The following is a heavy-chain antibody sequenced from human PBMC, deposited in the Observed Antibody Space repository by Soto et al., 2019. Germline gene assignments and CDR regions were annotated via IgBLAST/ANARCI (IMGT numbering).Heavy chain of an antibody. CDR3: ARGYYGSGSYYPPPGY. D-gene: IGHD3-10*01. J-gene: IGHJ4*02. Sequence: PSETLSLTCAVYGGSFSGYYWSWIRQPPGKGLEWIGEINHSGSTNYNPSLKIRVTISVDTSKNQFSLKLSSVTAADTAVYYCARGYYGSGSYYPPPGYWGQGTMVTVSS. CDR2: INHSGST. CDR1: GGSFSGYY. V-gene: IGHV4-34*01.